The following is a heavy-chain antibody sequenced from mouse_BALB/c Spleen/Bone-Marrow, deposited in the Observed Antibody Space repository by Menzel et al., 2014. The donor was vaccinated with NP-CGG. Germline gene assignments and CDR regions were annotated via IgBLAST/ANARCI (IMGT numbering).Heavy chain of an antibody. CDR1: GFTFSSYY. V-gene: IGHV5-6-2*01. CDR2: INSNGGSA. D-gene: IGHD1-1*02. CDR3: ARHGGFGNYFDY. J-gene: IGHJ2*01. Sequence: EVKLMESGGGLVKLGGSLKLSCAASGFTFSSYYMSRVRQTPEKRLELVAAINSNGGSAYYPDTVKGRFTISRDNAKNTLFLQMSSLKSEDTALYYCARHGGFGNYFDYWGQGTTLTVSS.